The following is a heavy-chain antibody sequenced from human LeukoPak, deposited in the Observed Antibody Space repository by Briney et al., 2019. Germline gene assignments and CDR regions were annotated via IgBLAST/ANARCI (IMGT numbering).Heavy chain of an antibody. V-gene: IGHV3-30-3*01. CDR3: ARDRSIAAAGTMRFDY. D-gene: IGHD6-13*01. Sequence: PGRSLRLSCAAPGFTFSSYAMHWVRQAPGKGLEWVAVISYDGSNKYYADSVKGRFTISRDNSKNTLYLQMNSLRAEDTAVYYCARDRSIAAAGTMRFDYWGQGTLVTVSS. J-gene: IGHJ4*02. CDR1: GFTFSSYA. CDR2: ISYDGSNK.